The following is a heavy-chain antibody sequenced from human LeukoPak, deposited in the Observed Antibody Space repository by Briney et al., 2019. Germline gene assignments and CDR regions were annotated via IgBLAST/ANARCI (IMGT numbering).Heavy chain of an antibody. Sequence: ASVKVSCKASGGTFISYAISWVRQAPGQGLEWMGGIIPIFGTANYAQKFQGRVTITADESTSTAYMELSSLRSEDTAVYYCARNTAVAGVFDYWGQGTLVTVSS. CDR2: IIPIFGTA. CDR3: ARNTAVAGVFDY. D-gene: IGHD6-19*01. J-gene: IGHJ4*02. V-gene: IGHV1-69*01. CDR1: GGTFISYA.